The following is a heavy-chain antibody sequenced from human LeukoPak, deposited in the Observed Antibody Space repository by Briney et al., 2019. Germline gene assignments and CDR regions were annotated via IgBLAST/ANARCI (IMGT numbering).Heavy chain of an antibody. Sequence: ASVKVSCKASGYTFTGYYMNWVRQAPGQGLEWMGWINPNSGGTNYAQKFQGRVPMTTDTSTSTAYMELSRLRSDDTAVYYCARAPIYYYDSSGYYYFDYWGQGTLVTVSS. V-gene: IGHV1-2*02. CDR1: GYTFTGYY. D-gene: IGHD3-22*01. CDR2: INPNSGGT. J-gene: IGHJ4*02. CDR3: ARAPIYYYDSSGYYYFDY.